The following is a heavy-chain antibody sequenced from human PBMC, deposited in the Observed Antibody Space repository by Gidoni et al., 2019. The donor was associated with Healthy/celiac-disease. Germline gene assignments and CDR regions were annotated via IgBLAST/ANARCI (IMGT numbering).Heavy chain of an antibody. CDR1: ACYFSSHA. V-gene: IGHV1-69*06. CDR3: AREVIGGGGYKPLYGMDV. D-gene: IGHD2-15*01. CDR2: ITPIVGTA. Sequence: QVQLVQSGAEVKTPGSSVKVSCKASACYFSSHAISCVRQDPGPGLEWMGGITPIVGTAKYAKKFQGRVTITADKSTSTAYMELSSLRSEDTAVYYSAREVIGGGGYKPLYGMDVWGQGTTVTVSS. J-gene: IGHJ6*02.